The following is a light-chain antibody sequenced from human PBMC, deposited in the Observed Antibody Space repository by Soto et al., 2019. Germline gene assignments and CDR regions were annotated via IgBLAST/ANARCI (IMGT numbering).Light chain of an antibody. V-gene: IGKV3-20*01. CDR2: GAS. Sequence: IFVTKSPGTLSLSRGERATLSCGASQSVSSSYLAWYQQKPGQAPRLLIYGASSRATGIPDRFIGSGSGTDFTLTISRLEPEDFAVYYCQHYVTSLTTFGQGTKVDIK. J-gene: IGKJ1*01. CDR1: QSVSSSY. CDR3: QHYVTSLTT.